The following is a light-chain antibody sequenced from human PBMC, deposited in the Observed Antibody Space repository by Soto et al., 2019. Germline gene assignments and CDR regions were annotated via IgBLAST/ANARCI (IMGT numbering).Light chain of an antibody. Sequence: QSVLTQPPSVSGAPGQRVTIYCTGSSSNIGAGYDVHWYQQLPGTAPKLLIYGNSNRPSGVPDRFSGSKSGTSASLAITGIQAEDEADYYCQSYDSSLSANYVFGTGTKLTVL. V-gene: IGLV1-40*01. CDR2: GNS. CDR3: QSYDSSLSANYV. J-gene: IGLJ1*01. CDR1: SSNIGAGYD.